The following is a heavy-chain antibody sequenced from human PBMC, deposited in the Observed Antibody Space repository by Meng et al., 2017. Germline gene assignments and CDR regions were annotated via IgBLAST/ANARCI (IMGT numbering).Heavy chain of an antibody. CDR2: INPSGGST. D-gene: IGHD1-1*01. CDR3: ARVNDQNGGAFDI. CDR1: GYTFTSYY. J-gene: IGHJ3*02. V-gene: IGHV1-46*01. Sequence: GGSLRLSCAASGYTFTSYYMHWVRQAPGQGLEWMGIINPSGGSTSYAQKFQGRVTMTRDTSTSTVYMELSSLRSEDTAVYYCARVNDQNGGAFDIWGQGTMVTVSS.